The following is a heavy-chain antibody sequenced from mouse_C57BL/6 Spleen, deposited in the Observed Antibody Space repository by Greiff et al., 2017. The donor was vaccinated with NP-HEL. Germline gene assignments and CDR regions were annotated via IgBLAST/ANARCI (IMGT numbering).Heavy chain of an antibody. CDR1: GYTFTNYW. D-gene: IGHD4-1*01. CDR3: AISGLGRGYVDY. CDR2: INPSSTYT. Sequence: VQLQQSGAELARPGASVKMSCKASGYTFTNYWMYWVKQRPGQGLEWIGYINPSSTYTKFNQNFKDKATLTADKSSSTAYMQLSSLTSEDSAVYYCAISGLGRGYVDYWGQGTTLTVSS. J-gene: IGHJ2*01. V-gene: IGHV1-4*01.